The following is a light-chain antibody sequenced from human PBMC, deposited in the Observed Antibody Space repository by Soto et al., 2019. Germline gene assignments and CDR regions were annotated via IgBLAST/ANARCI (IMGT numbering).Light chain of an antibody. CDR2: GAS. CDR3: QQSYSTPIT. CDR1: QDIRKD. J-gene: IGKJ5*01. V-gene: IGKV1-39*01. Sequence: DIQMTQSPFSRSASLGDRVTITCRASQDIRKDLMWFQQKPGKAPKSLIYGASSLQSGVSSKFSGSGSGTDFTLTISSLQPEDFATYYCQQSYSTPITFGQGTRLEIK.